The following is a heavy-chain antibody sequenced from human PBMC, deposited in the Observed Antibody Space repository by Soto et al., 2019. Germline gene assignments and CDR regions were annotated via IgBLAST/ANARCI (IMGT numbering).Heavy chain of an antibody. V-gene: IGHV4-59*01. CDR1: GGSISSYY. D-gene: IGHD1-26*01. J-gene: IGHJ4*02. CDR3: ARDRGGSPPFDY. CDR2: IYYSGST. Sequence: QVQLQESGPGLVKPSETLSLTCTFSGGSISSYYWSWIRQPPGKGLEWIGYIYYSGSTNYNPSLKSRVTISVDTSKNQFSLKLSSVTAADTAVYYCARDRGGSPPFDYWGQGTLVTVSS.